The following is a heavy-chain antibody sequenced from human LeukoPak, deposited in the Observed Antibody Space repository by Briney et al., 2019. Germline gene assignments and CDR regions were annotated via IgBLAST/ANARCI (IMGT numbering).Heavy chain of an antibody. CDR3: ARELNTVTTGGFDY. D-gene: IGHD4-17*01. V-gene: IGHV3-20*04. J-gene: IGHJ4*02. Sequence: PGGSLRLSCAASGFMFDDYGMSWVRQAPGKGLEWVSGINWNGGRTGYADSVKGRFTISRDNAKNTLYLQMNSLRAEDTAVYYCARELNTVTTGGFDYWGQGTLVTVSS. CDR2: INWNGGRT. CDR1: GFMFDDYG.